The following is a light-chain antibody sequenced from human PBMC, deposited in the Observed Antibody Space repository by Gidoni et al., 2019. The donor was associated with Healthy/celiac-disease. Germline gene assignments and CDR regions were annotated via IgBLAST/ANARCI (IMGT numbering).Light chain of an antibody. CDR2: AAS. V-gene: IGKV1-39*01. CDR1: QSISSY. J-gene: IGKJ1*01. CDR3: QLPGT. Sequence: DIQMTQSPSSLSASVGDRVTITCRASQSISSYLNWYQQKPGKAPKLLIYAASSLQSGVTSRFSGSGSWTDFTLTISSLQPEYFATYYCQLPGTFGQGTKVEIK.